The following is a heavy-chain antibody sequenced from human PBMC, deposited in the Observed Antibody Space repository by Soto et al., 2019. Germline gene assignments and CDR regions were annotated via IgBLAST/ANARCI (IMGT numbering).Heavy chain of an antibody. CDR2: IYYSGST. V-gene: IGHV4-59*08. D-gene: IGHD3-3*01. CDR3: ARASTIFGVVIISEYYMDV. CDR1: SGSIRSYS. J-gene: IGHJ6*03. Sequence: SETLSLTCTVSSGSIRSYSWSWIRQPPGKGLEWIGCIYYSGSTYYNPSLKSRVTISVDTSKNQFSLKLSSVTAADTAVYYCARASTIFGVVIISEYYMDVWGKGTTVTVS.